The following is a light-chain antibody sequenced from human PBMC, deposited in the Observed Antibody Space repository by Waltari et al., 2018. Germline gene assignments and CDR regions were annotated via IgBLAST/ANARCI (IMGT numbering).Light chain of an antibody. CDR2: GSS. CDR3: QQYGASPGT. Sequence: EIVLTQSPGTLSLSPGERATLSCRASQSISSNYLAWYQQKPGQAPSTLIFGSSSRATGIPDRFSGSGSGTDFSLTISRREPEDFAVYYCQQYGASPGTFGQGTKVEIK. J-gene: IGKJ1*01. V-gene: IGKV3-20*01. CDR1: QSISSNY.